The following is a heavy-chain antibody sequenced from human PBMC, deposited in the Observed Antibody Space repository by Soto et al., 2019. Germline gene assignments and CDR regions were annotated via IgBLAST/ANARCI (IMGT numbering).Heavy chain of an antibody. J-gene: IGHJ5*02. D-gene: IGHD3-10*01. CDR3: ARDGYGSGIPRKGGWFDP. Sequence: QVQLVQSGAEVKKPGSSVKVSCKASGGTFSSYAISWVRQAPGQGLEWMGGIIPIFGTANYAQKFQGRVTITADESTSTAYMELSSLRSEDTAVYYCARDGYGSGIPRKGGWFDPWGQGTLVTVSS. CDR1: GGTFSSYA. CDR2: IIPIFGTA. V-gene: IGHV1-69*01.